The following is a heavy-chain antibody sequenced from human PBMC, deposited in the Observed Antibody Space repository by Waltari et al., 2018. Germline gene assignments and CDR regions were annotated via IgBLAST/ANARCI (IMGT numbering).Heavy chain of an antibody. CDR2: IYHSGST. D-gene: IGHD3-9*01. CDR1: GGSISSGGYY. V-gene: IGHV4-31*03. CDR3: ARVGDIFTGYYSSFDY. Sequence: QVQLQESGPGLVKPSQTLSLTCTVSGGSISSGGYYWSWIRQHPGKGLEWIGYIYHSGSTYYNPSLKSRVTISVDRSKNQFSLKLSSVTAADTAVYYCARVGDIFTGYYSSFDYWGQGTLVTVSS. J-gene: IGHJ4*02.